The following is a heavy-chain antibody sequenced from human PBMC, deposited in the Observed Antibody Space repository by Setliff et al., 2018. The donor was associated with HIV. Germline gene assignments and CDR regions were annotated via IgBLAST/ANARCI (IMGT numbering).Heavy chain of an antibody. CDR2: ISGSSSSI. CDR1: GFSFSDHS. Sequence: GGSLRLSCAASGFSFSDHSLTWVRQAPGKGLEWVSYISGSSSSIFYAESVKGRFTISRDNAKNSLYLQMNSLRVEDTAVYYCARHGPLGYCSNGVCYRYYFDYWGQGTLVTVSS. V-gene: IGHV3-48*01. J-gene: IGHJ4*02. CDR3: ARHGPLGYCSNGVCYRYYFDY. D-gene: IGHD2-8*01.